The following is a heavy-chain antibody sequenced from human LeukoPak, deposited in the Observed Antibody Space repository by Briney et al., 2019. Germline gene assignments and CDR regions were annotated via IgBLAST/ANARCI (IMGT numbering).Heavy chain of an antibody. CDR2: ITPIFGTA. D-gene: IGHD2-2*01. CDR1: GGTFSSYA. Sequence: SVKVSCKASGGTFSSYAISWVRQAPGQGLEWMGRITPIFGTANYAQKFQGRVTITTDESTSTAYMELSSLRSEDTAVYYCARGGGGYCSSTSCGNFDYWGQGTLVTVSS. V-gene: IGHV1-69*05. CDR3: ARGGGGYCSSTSCGNFDY. J-gene: IGHJ4*02.